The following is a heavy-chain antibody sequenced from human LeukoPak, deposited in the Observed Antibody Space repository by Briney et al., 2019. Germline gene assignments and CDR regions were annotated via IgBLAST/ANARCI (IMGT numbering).Heavy chain of an antibody. CDR2: ISAYNGNT. V-gene: IGHV1-18*01. CDR3: ASQRGFCRSTSCSNDAFDV. Sequence: ASVKVSCKASGYTFTNYGISWVRPAPGQGLEWMGWISAYNGNTNHAQNLQGRVTMTTDTSTTTAYMELKSLRSDDTAVYYCASQRGFCRSTSCSNDAFDVWGQGTLVTVSS. D-gene: IGHD2-2*01. J-gene: IGHJ3*01. CDR1: GYTFTNYG.